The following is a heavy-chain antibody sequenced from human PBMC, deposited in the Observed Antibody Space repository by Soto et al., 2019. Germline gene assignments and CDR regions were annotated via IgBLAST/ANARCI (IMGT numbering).Heavy chain of an antibody. CDR1: GYTFTSYG. CDR2: ISAYNGNT. V-gene: IGHV1-18*01. CDR3: ARGPGYCSGGSCQARAFDI. D-gene: IGHD2-15*01. Sequence: ASVKVSCKASGYTFTSYGISWVRHAPGQGLEWMGWISAYNGNTNYAQKLQGRVTMTTDTSTSTAYMELRSLRSDDTAVYYCARGPGYCSGGSCQARAFDIWGQGTMVTVSS. J-gene: IGHJ3*02.